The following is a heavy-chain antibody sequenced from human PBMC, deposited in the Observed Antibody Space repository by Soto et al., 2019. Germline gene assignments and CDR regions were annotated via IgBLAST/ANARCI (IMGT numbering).Heavy chain of an antibody. CDR1: GFTFSSYW. CDR2: IKQDGSEK. D-gene: IGHD2-2*01. V-gene: IGHV3-7*01. J-gene: IGHJ6*03. Sequence: LSCAASGFTFSSYWMSWVRQAPGKGLEWVANIKQDGSEKYYVDSVKGRFTISRDNAKNSLYLQMNSLRAEDTAVYYCAREYCSSTSCYFIVGYYYYMDVWGKGTTVTVSS. CDR3: AREYCSSTSCYFIVGYYYYMDV.